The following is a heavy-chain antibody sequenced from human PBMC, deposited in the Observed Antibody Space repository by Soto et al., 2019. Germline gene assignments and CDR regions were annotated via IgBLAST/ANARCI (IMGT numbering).Heavy chain of an antibody. J-gene: IGHJ6*02. CDR2: INPKSGGT. V-gene: IGHV1-2*04. Sequence: ASVKVSCKASGYSFTEYHIHWVRQAPGQGLEWLGRINPKSGGTSTAQKFQGWVTMTTDTSISTASMELTRLTSDDTAIYYCARGDSTDCSNGVCSFFYNHDMDVWCQGTTVTVSS. CDR1: GYSFTEYH. D-gene: IGHD2-8*01. CDR3: ARGDSTDCSNGVCSFFYNHDMDV.